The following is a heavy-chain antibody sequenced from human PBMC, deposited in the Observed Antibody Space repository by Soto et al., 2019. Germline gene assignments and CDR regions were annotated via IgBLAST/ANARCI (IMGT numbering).Heavy chain of an antibody. CDR3: ARDAPGVAPY. Sequence: QVQLQASGPGLVKPSQTLSLTCTVSGGSIIDGQTYLNWIRQHPERGLVWLGYINYRGTTNYCPALKSGILISIGTSKHQSSLRLTSVTAADSAVYYCARDAPGVAPYWGQGTLVTVSS. CDR1: GGSIIDGQTY. V-gene: IGHV4-31*03. CDR2: INYRGTT. J-gene: IGHJ4*02. D-gene: IGHD2-15*01.